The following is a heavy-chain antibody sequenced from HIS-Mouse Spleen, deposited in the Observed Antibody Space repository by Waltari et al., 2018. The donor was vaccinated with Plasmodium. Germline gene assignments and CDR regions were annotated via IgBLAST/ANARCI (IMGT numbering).Heavy chain of an antibody. Sequence: QVQLVQSGAEVKKPGASVKVSCKASGYTFTGYYMHWVRQAPGQGLEWMGWINPTSGGTNYAHKFQGRVTMTRDTSISTAYMELSRLRSDDTAVYYCAREGGMTTVTTDYYGMDVWGQGTTVTVSS. J-gene: IGHJ6*02. CDR2: INPTSGGT. D-gene: IGHD4-4*01. CDR1: GYTFTGYY. V-gene: IGHV1-2*07. CDR3: AREGGMTTVTTDYYGMDV.